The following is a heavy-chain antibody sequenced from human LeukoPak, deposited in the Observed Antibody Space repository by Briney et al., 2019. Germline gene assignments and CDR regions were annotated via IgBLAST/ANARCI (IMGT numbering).Heavy chain of an antibody. CDR1: GYTFTGYY. CDR3: ARERFTVFGVVTRRFYGMDV. D-gene: IGHD3-3*01. CDR2: INPNSGGT. Sequence: AASVKVSCKASGYTFTGYYMHWVRQAPGQGLEWMGRINPNSGGTNYAQKFQGRVTMTRDTSISTAYMELSRLRSDDTAVYYRARERFTVFGVVTRRFYGMDVWGQGTTVTVSS. V-gene: IGHV1-2*06. J-gene: IGHJ6*02.